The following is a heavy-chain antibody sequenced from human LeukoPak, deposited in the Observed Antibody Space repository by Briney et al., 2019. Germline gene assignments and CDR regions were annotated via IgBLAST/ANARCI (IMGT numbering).Heavy chain of an antibody. CDR1: GYAFTGFT. Sequence: ASVNVSCKASGYAFTGFTIHWVRQAPGQRLEWMGWINTGNGNTKYSQKFQGRVTITRDTTASTAYMELSSLRSEDTAIYYCARVNGYSFDYWGQGALVTVSS. CDR2: INTGNGNT. D-gene: IGHD2-8*01. V-gene: IGHV1-3*04. CDR3: ARVNGYSFDY. J-gene: IGHJ4*02.